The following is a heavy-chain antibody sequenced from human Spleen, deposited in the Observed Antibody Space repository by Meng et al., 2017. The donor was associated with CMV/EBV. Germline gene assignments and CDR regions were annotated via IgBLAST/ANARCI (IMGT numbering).Heavy chain of an antibody. V-gene: IGHV3-21*06. J-gene: IGHJ4*02. CDR2: ISSSSSYI. D-gene: IGHD1-26*01. CDR1: GFTFSSYS. CDR3: ARDLGSGSYLPPDY. Sequence: GESLKISCAASGFTFSSYSMNWVRQAPGKGLEWVSSISSSSSYIYYADSVKGRFTISRDNAKNLLYLQMNSLRVEDTAVYYCARDLGSGSYLPPDYWGQGTLVTVSS.